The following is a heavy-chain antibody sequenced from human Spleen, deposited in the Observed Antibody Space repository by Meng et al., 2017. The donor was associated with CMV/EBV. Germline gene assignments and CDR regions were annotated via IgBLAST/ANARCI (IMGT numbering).Heavy chain of an antibody. CDR1: GYIFTGYN. D-gene: IGHD3-3*01. CDR2: VNGNSGGT. Sequence: ASVKVSCKAFGYIFTGYNMNWVRQAPGQGLEWMGWVNGNSGGTKYAQKFQGRVTLTRDRSITTASLELSGLRSDDTAVYYCARGGFWSGQDAFDIWGQGTMVTVSS. CDR3: ARGGFWSGQDAFDI. J-gene: IGHJ3*02. V-gene: IGHV1-2*02.